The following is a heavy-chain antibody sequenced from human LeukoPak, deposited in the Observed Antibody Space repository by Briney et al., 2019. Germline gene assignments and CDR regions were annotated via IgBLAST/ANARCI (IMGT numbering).Heavy chain of an antibody. J-gene: IGHJ6*03. D-gene: IGHD3-22*01. CDR2: IYYSGST. CDR1: GGSISSSSYY. V-gene: IGHV4-39*01. Sequence: SETLSLTCTVSGGSISSSSYYWGWIRQPPGKGLEWIGSIYYSGSTYYNPSLKSRVTISVDTPKNQFSLKLSSVTAADTAVYYCARLDDSSGYSTYYMDVWGKGTTVTVSS. CDR3: ARLDDSSGYSTYYMDV.